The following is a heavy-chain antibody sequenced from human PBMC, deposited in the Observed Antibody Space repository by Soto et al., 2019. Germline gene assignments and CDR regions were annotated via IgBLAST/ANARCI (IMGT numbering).Heavy chain of an antibody. Sequence: QVQLVQSGTEVKRPGDSVKVSCKASGYTFTGYYVHWVRQAPGQGLEWMGWINPNSGDTYLAQRFQGRVPMNRDTSIGTAYMELRGVTSDDTAEYYCAKGGAIVAAGTRVYLYNAMDVWGQGTTVTVSS. V-gene: IGHV1-2*02. D-gene: IGHD1-26*01. CDR2: INPNSGDT. J-gene: IGHJ6*02. CDR3: AKGGAIVAAGTRVYLYNAMDV. CDR1: GYTFTGYY.